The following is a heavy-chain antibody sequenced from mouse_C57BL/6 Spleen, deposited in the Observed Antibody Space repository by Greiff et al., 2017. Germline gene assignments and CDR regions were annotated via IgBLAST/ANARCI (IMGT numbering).Heavy chain of an antibody. CDR1: GYTFTSYW. CDR3: ASYCYGSSYLVYFDV. V-gene: IGHV1-5*01. Sequence: EVQLQQSGTVLVKPGASVKMSCKTSGYTFTSYWMHWVNQRPGQGLEWIGAIYPGNSDTSYNQNLKGKATLTTVKSDSTAYMEISSLTNEDSAVYYCASYCYGSSYLVYFDVWGTGTTVTVSS. CDR2: IYPGNSDT. J-gene: IGHJ1*03. D-gene: IGHD1-1*01.